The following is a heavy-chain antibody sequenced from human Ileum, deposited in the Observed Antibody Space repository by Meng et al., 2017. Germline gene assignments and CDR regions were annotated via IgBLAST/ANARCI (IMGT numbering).Heavy chain of an antibody. D-gene: IGHD3-9*01. Sequence: LQELAPALVSPSCPPPLSCTVSGGSMCGNFYSWAWIRQPPGKGLEWIVTIHYSGSTYYNPSLKSRVTTSIDTSKKQFFLKLSSVTAADTAVYFCARQPTGYPNWLDPWGQGTLVTVSS. J-gene: IGHJ5*02. CDR3: ARQPTGYPNWLDP. V-gene: IGHV4-39*07. CDR1: GGSMCGNFYS. CDR2: IHYSGST.